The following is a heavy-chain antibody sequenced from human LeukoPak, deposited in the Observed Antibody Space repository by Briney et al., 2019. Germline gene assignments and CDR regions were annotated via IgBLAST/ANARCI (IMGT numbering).Heavy chain of an antibody. D-gene: IGHD5-18*01. CDR2: MNPNSGNT. V-gene: IGHV1-8*01. CDR3: ARGDTAMETYYYYYMDV. Sequence: ASVKVSCKASGYTFTSYDINWVRQATGQGLEWMGWMNPNSGNTGYAQKFQGRVTMTRNTSISTAYMELSSLRSEDTAVYYCARGDTAMETYYYYYMDVWGKGTTVTISS. J-gene: IGHJ6*03. CDR1: GYTFTSYD.